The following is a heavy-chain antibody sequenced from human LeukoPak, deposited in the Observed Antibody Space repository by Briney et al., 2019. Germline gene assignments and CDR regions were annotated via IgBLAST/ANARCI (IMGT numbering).Heavy chain of an antibody. Sequence: PGGSLRLSCAASGFTFSSYGMSWVRQAPGKGLEWVSAISGSGGSTYYADSVKGRFTISRDNSKNTLYLQMNSLRAEDTAVYYCAKGVRYYGSGSYYNDAFDIWGQGTMVTVSS. CDR2: ISGSGGST. V-gene: IGHV3-23*01. CDR3: AKGVRYYGSGSYYNDAFDI. J-gene: IGHJ3*02. D-gene: IGHD3-10*01. CDR1: GFTFSSYG.